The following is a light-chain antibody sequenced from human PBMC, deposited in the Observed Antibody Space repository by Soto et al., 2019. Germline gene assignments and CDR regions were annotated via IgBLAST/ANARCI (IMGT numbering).Light chain of an antibody. CDR1: SSDVGGHND. J-gene: IGLJ1*01. CDR3: CSYTRAIPPYV. CDR2: AVS. V-gene: IGLV2-14*01. Sequence: QSVLALPASVSGSPGQSITISCTGTSSDVGGHNDVSWYQQHPGKAPKLLIYAVSNRPSGVSTRFSGSKSGNTASLTISCLQADPEAHYYCCSYTRAIPPYVHGTGTKVIVL.